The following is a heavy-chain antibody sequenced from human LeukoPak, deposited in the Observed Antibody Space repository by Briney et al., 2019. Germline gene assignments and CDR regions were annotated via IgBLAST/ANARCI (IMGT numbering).Heavy chain of an antibody. Sequence: SETLSLTCTVSGGSISSYYWSWIRQPPGKGLEWIGYIYYSGSTNYNPSLKSRFTISVDTSKNQFSLKLSSVTAADTAVYYCARDEGRDGYNSYWGQGTLVTVSS. CDR1: GGSISSYY. CDR2: IYYSGST. D-gene: IGHD5-24*01. CDR3: ARDEGRDGYNSY. J-gene: IGHJ4*02. V-gene: IGHV4-59*01.